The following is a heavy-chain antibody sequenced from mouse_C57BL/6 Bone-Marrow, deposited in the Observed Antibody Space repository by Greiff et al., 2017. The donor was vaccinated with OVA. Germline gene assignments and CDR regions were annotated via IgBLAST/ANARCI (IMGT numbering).Heavy chain of an antibody. CDR2: ISNGGGST. J-gene: IGHJ1*03. CDR1: GFTFSDYY. V-gene: IGHV5-12*01. Sequence: EVMLVESGGGLVQPGGSLKLSCAASGFTFSDYYMYWVRQTPEKRLEWVAYISNGGGSTYYPDTVKGRFTISRDNAKTTLYLQMRRLKSEDTAMYYCARQRGFTTVLGFEVWGTGTTVTVSS. D-gene: IGHD1-1*01. CDR3: ARQRGFTTVLGFEV.